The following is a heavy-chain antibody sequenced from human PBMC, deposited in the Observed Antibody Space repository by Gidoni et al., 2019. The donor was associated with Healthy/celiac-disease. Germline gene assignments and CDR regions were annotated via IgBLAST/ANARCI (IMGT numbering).Heavy chain of an antibody. Sequence: QAQTVQSGDEVKKPGSSVKVSGKASGGTGRSEDSSWVLPAPGQGREGMGGRIPIFCTANYAQTFQGSFTITADESTITAYMELSSLRSEDTAVYFCAIGYCSSASCFPSRHGCNYWGQGTLVTVSS. J-gene: IGHJ4*02. CDR1: GGTGRSED. CDR2: RIPIFCTA. D-gene: IGHD2-2*01. CDR3: AIGYCSSASCFPSRHGCNY. V-gene: IGHV1-69*01.